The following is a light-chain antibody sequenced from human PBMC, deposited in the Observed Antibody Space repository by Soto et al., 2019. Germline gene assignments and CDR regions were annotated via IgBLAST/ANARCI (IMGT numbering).Light chain of an antibody. CDR3: QHLKSSIPLS. Sequence: DIQLIQSPSSLSASVGDRVIITCRASQAIRTYLAWYQKKPGKAPSLLVYSASTLQSGVPSRFSGSGSGTQFTLTITGLQPEDLATYYCQHLKSSIPLSFGGGTKVEIK. CDR1: QAIRTY. J-gene: IGKJ4*01. V-gene: IGKV1-9*01. CDR2: SAS.